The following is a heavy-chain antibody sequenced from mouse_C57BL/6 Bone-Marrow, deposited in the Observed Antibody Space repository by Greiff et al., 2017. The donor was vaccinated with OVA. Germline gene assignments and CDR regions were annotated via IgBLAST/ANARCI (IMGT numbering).Heavy chain of an antibody. J-gene: IGHJ4*01. Sequence: VQLQPPGAELVRPGSSVKLSCKASGYTFTSYWMHWVKQRPIQGLEWIGNIDPSDSETHYNQKFKDKATLTVDKSSSTAYMQLSSLTSENSSVYYCAREGDYYANAMDYWGRGTSVTVSS. D-gene: IGHD1-1*01. CDR2: IDPSDSET. CDR3: AREGDYYANAMDY. V-gene: IGHV1-52*01. CDR1: GYTFTSYW.